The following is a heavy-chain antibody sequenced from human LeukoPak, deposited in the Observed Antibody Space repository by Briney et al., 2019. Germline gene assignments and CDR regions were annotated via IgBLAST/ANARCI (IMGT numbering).Heavy chain of an antibody. V-gene: IGHV3-73*01. Sequence: GGSLRLSCAGSGFTFSGSAMHWVRQASGKGLEWVGRIRNKANSYATAYAASVKGRFTISRDDSKNTAYLQMNSLKTEDTAVYYCTGDRYNWNDEFDYWGQGTLVTVSS. D-gene: IGHD1-1*01. J-gene: IGHJ4*02. CDR1: GFTFSGSA. CDR3: TGDRYNWNDEFDY. CDR2: IRNKANSYAT.